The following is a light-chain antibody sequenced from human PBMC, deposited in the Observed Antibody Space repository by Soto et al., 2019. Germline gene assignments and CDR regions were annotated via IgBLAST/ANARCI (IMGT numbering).Light chain of an antibody. CDR1: SSDIGGYNF. CDR2: AVT. CDR3: TSYTTSSTLV. J-gene: IGLJ2*01. Sequence: QSALTQPASVSGSPGQSITISCTGTSSDIGGYNFVSWYRQHPGKAPKLLIYAVTNRPSGVPDRFSGSKSGNTASLTISGLQAEDEAVYYCTSYTTSSTLVFGGGTKVTVL. V-gene: IGLV2-14*01.